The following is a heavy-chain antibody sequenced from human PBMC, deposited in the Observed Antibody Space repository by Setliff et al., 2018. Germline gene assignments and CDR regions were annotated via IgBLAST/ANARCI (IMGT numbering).Heavy chain of an antibody. D-gene: IGHD6-19*01. J-gene: IGHJ4*02. V-gene: IGHV3-21*01. Sequence: LRLSCAASGFTFSSYSMNWVRQAPGKGLEWVSSISGGGRYTYSADSVRGRFTISRDNAKNSLYLQMNSLRVEDTAVYYCVTDPPFSGWSFDSWGQGTLVTVSS. CDR2: ISGGGRYT. CDR1: GFTFSSYS. CDR3: VTDPPFSGWSFDS.